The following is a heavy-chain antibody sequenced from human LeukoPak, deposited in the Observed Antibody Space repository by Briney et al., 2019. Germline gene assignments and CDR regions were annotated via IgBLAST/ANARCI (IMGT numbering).Heavy chain of an antibody. Sequence: PSETLSLTCAVYGGSFSGHYWSWIRQPPGKGLEWIGEINHSGSTSYNPSLKSRVTTSVDTSKNQFSLKLSSVTAADTAVYYCARGLYAGYCSSTSCRIYAFDIWGQGTMVTVSS. CDR1: GGSFSGHY. V-gene: IGHV4-34*01. D-gene: IGHD2-2*01. CDR2: INHSGST. CDR3: ARGLYAGYCSSTSCRIYAFDI. J-gene: IGHJ3*02.